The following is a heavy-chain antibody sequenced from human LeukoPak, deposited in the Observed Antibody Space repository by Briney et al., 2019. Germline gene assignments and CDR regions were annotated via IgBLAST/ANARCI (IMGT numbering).Heavy chain of an antibody. CDR2: IRYDGSNK. V-gene: IGHV3-30*02. CDR1: GFTFSSYG. J-gene: IGHJ4*02. Sequence: GGSLRLSCAASGFTFSSYGMHWVRQAPGKGLEWVAFIRYDGSNKYYADSVKGRFTISRDNSKNTLYLQMNSLRAEDTAVYFCAKDRGQLVPFDYWGQGTLVTVSS. CDR3: AKDRGQLVPFDY. D-gene: IGHD6-6*01.